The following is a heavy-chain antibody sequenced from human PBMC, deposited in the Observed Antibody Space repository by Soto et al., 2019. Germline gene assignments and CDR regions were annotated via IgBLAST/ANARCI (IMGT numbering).Heavy chain of an antibody. CDR3: ARRGSGSYSDY. CDR2: IYYSGST. J-gene: IGHJ4*02. CDR1: GGSISSNNYY. V-gene: IGHV4-39*01. D-gene: IGHD1-26*01. Sequence: QLQLQESGPGLVKPSETLSLTCTVSGGSISSNNYYWGWIRQPPGKGLEWIGSIYYSGSTYYNPSLKSRVTISVDTSKTQFSLKLSSVTAADTAVYYCARRGSGSYSDYWGQGTLVTVSS.